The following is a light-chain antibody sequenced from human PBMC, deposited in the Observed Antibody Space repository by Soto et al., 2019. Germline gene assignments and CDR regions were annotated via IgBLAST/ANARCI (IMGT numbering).Light chain of an antibody. J-gene: IGLJ1*01. CDR1: SGDVRGYNY. CDR3: SSYTSISTYV. Sequence: QSVLTQPASVSGSPGQSITISCTGTSGDVRGYNYVSWYQQHPGKAPKLMIYEVSNRPSGLSNRFSGSKSGNTASLTISGLQAEDEADYYCSSYTSISTYVFGTGTKVTVL. CDR2: EVS. V-gene: IGLV2-14*01.